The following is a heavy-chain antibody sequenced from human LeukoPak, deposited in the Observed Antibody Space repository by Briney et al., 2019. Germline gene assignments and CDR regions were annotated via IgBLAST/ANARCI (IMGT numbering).Heavy chain of an antibody. V-gene: IGHV3-23*01. Sequence: PGGSLRLSCAASGFTFSSYAMSWVRQAPGKGLEWVSAISGSGGSTYYADSVKGRFTISRDNSKNTLYLQMNSLRAEDTAVYYCAKGISGTSSRCWFDPWGQGTLVTVSS. CDR1: GFTFSSYA. J-gene: IGHJ5*02. CDR3: AKGISGTSSRCWFDP. D-gene: IGHD2-2*01. CDR2: ISGSGGST.